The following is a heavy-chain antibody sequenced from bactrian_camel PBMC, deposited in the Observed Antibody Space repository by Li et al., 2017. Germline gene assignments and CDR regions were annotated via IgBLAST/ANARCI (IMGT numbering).Heavy chain of an antibody. Sequence: QLVESGGGSVQAGGSLTLSCTASGFTFYASDIGWYRQAPDSECELVSSSRSDGTTSYAESVKDRFTISRDITNNAVYLQMNSLEPEDTAEYYCAAIYGSRCRGSAGWGQGTQV. V-gene: IGHV3S56*01. CDR1: GFTFYASD. CDR3: AAIYGSRCRGSAG. J-gene: IGHJ4*01. CDR2: SRSDGTT. D-gene: IGHD6*01.